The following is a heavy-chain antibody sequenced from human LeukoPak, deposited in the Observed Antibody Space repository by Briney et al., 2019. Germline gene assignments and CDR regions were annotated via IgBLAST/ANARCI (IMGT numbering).Heavy chain of an antibody. Sequence: SETLSLTCAVYGGSFSGYYWSWIRQPPGKGLEWIGEINHSGSTNYNPSLKSRVTISVDTSKNQFSLKLSSVTAADTAVYYCARLQPRYCSSTSCYKDWFDPWGQGTLVTVSS. CDR3: ARLQPRYCSSTSCYKDWFDP. D-gene: IGHD2-2*02. V-gene: IGHV4-34*01. J-gene: IGHJ5*02. CDR2: INHSGST. CDR1: GGSFSGYY.